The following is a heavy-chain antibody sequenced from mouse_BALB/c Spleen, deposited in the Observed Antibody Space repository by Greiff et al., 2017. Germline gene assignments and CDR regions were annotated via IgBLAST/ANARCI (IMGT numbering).Heavy chain of an antibody. V-gene: IGHV1S81*02. J-gene: IGHJ4*01. D-gene: IGHD1-1*01. CDR2: INPSNGGT. CDR1: GYTFTSYY. CDR3: TRGGFIPYYAMDY. Sequence: QLVESGAELVKPGASVKLSCKASGYTFTSYYMYWVKQRPGQGLEWIGEINPSNGGTNFNEKFKSKATLTVDKSSSTAYMQLSSLTSEDSAVYYCTRGGFIPYYAMDYWGQGTSVTVSS.